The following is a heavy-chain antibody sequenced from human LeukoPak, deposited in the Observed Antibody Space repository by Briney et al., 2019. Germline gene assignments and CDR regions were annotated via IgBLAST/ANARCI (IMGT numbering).Heavy chain of an antibody. CDR3: AKESSASYYFDY. V-gene: IGHV3-30*02. Sequence: GGSLRLSCAASGSTFSSNGMYWVRQAPGKGPEWVAFIPYDGRNTYYADSVKGRFTISRDTSKNTLYLQMINLRAEDTAVYYCAKESSASYYFDYWGQGTLVTVSS. D-gene: IGHD3-10*01. CDR1: GSTFSSNG. CDR2: IPYDGRNT. J-gene: IGHJ4*02.